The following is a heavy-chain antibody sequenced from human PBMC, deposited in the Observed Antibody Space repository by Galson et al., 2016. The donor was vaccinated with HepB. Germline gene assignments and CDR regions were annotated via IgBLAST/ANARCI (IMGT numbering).Heavy chain of an antibody. V-gene: IGHV3-30*02. D-gene: IGHD1-7*01. CDR3: AKEEHNTGWTYGDF. CDR1: GFIFSDFG. CDR2: IGWDGNEK. Sequence: SLRLSCAASGFIFSDFGMHWVRQAPGKGLEWVAFIGWDGNEKHYGDSVRGRFTIYRDNSKNTLSLEMNSLSAEDTALYYCAKEEHNTGWTYGDFWGQGTPVTVS. J-gene: IGHJ4*02.